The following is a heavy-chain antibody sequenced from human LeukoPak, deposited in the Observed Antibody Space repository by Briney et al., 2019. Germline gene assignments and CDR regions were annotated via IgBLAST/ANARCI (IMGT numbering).Heavy chain of an antibody. CDR3: ARDRGFYYGSGTDAFDI. CDR1: GYTFTSYG. CDR2: ISAYNGNT. V-gene: IGHV1-18*01. D-gene: IGHD3-10*01. J-gene: IGHJ3*02. Sequence: ASVKVSCKASGYTFTSYGIGWVRQAPGQGLEWMGWISAYNGNTNYAQKLQGRVTMTTDTSTSTAYMELRSLRSDDTAVYYCARDRGFYYGSGTDAFDIWGQGTMVTVSS.